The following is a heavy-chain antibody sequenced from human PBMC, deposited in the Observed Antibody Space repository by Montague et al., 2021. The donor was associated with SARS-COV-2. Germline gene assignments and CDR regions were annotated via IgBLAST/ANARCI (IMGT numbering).Heavy chain of an antibody. Sequence: SETLSLNCTVSGGSVSSSPYYWGWIRQPPGRGLEWVGSISYSGRTYFSPSLKSRLTISVDSSENQFSLRLSSVTAADTAVYYCASSYYYGSGTYVYNYYMDVWGKGTTVTVSS. CDR1: GGSVSSSPYY. J-gene: IGHJ6*03. V-gene: IGHV4-39*01. CDR3: ASSYYYGSGTYVYNYYMDV. D-gene: IGHD3-10*01. CDR2: ISYSGRT.